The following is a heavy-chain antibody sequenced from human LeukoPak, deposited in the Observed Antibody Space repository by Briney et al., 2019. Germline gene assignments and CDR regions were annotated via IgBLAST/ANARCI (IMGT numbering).Heavy chain of an antibody. Sequence: ASVTVSCKASGYTFTSYGISWVRQAPGQGLEWMGWISAYNGNTNYAQKLQGRVTMTTDTSTSTAYMELRSLRSDDTAVYYCARVVYYGSGSYLTTFDIWGQGTMVTVSS. CDR2: ISAYNGNT. J-gene: IGHJ3*02. CDR1: GYTFTSYG. V-gene: IGHV1-18*01. CDR3: ARVVYYGSGSYLTTFDI. D-gene: IGHD3-10*01.